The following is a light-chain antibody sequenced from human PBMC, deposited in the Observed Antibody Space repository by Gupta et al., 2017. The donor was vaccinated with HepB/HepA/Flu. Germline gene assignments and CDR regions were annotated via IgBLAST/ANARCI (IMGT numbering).Light chain of an antibody. Sequence: QYALTQPPSVSADPGQKVTISCSGSSSNIGNNYVSWYQQLPGTAPKLLIYDNYKRPSGIPDRFSGSKSGTSGTLGITGLQTGDEADYYCGTWDSSLSAVVFGGGTKLTVL. V-gene: IGLV1-51*01. J-gene: IGLJ2*01. CDR3: GTWDSSLSAVV. CDR1: SSNIGNNY. CDR2: DNY.